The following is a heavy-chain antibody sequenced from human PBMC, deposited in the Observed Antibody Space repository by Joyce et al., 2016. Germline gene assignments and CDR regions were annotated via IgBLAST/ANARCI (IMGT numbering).Heavy chain of an antibody. V-gene: IGHV3-23*01. J-gene: IGHJ3*02. CDR2: ITHSSRNT. CDR1: GFTFSSFV. Sequence: EVQLLESGGDLVQPGGSLGLSCAASGFTFSSFVMSWVRHAPGKGLEWVSPITHSSRNTNLADSVGGRFSISRDNTGKLLFLQMNSLRAEDTAVYYCAKGYSSSPYDPFDIWGQGTMVTVSS. D-gene: IGHD6-6*01. CDR3: AKGYSSSPYDPFDI.